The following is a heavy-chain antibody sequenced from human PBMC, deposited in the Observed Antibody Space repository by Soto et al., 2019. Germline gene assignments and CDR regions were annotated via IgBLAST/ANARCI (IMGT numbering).Heavy chain of an antibody. CDR2: VYYTGTT. J-gene: IGHJ4*02. V-gene: IGHV4-39*01. Sequence: PSETLSLTCTVSNFSVLTSIYYWAWIRQAPGKGLEWVGTVYYTGTTYYNPSLQSRVTISIDTSKNQFSLNLNSVTAADTAVYYCARNWNLALVPAAYSDSWGQGTPVTVSS. D-gene: IGHD2-2*01. CDR1: NFSVLTSIYY. CDR3: ARNWNLALVPAAYSDS.